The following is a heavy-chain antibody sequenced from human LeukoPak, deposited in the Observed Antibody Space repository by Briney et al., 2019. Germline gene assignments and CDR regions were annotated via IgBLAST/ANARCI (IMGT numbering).Heavy chain of an antibody. CDR3: ARASSMAMVRGVIRGRNSNWFDP. Sequence: SETLSPTCTVSGGSISSSSYYWGWLRQPPGKGLEWIGSIYYSGSTYYSPSLKSRVTISVDTSKNQFSLKLSSVTAADTAVYYCARASSMAMVRGVIRGRNSNWFDPWGQGTLVTVSS. CDR1: GGSISSSSYY. V-gene: IGHV4-39*07. CDR2: IYYSGST. D-gene: IGHD3-10*01. J-gene: IGHJ5*02.